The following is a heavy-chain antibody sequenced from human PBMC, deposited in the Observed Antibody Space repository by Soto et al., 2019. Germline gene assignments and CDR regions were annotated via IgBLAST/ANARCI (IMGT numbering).Heavy chain of an antibody. Sequence: GASVKVSCKASGYTFTSYAMHWVRQAPGQRLEWMGWINAGNGNTKYSQKFQGRVTITRDTSASTAYMELSSLRSEDTAVYYCAMTTVTTSYYYYGMDVWGQGTTVTGS. CDR1: GYTFTSYA. J-gene: IGHJ6*02. D-gene: IGHD4-17*01. CDR2: INAGNGNT. CDR3: AMTTVTTSYYYYGMDV. V-gene: IGHV1-3*01.